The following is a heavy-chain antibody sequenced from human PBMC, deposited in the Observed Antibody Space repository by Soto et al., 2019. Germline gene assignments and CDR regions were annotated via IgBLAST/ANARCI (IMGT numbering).Heavy chain of an antibody. CDR3: AKAKGGGWFGYFDY. J-gene: IGHJ4*02. CDR2: ISGSGGST. V-gene: IGHV3-23*01. Sequence: PGVSLRLSCAASGFTFSSYAMSWVRQAPGKGLEWVSAISGSGGSTYYADSVKGRFTISRDNSKNTLYLQMNSLRAEDTAVYYCAKAKGGGWFGYFDYWGQGTLVTVSS. D-gene: IGHD6-19*01. CDR1: GFTFSSYA.